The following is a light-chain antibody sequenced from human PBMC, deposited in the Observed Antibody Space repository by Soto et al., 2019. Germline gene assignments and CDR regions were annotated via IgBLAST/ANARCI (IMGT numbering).Light chain of an antibody. CDR1: QGISDY. CDR3: QQLNSYPIT. Sequence: DIQLTQSPSFLSASVGDRVTITCWASQGISDYFAWYQQKLGKAPKLLIFAASTLQSGVPSRFSGSGSGTEFTLTISSLQPEDFATYYCQQLNSYPITFGQGTRLEI. V-gene: IGKV1-9*01. J-gene: IGKJ5*01. CDR2: AAS.